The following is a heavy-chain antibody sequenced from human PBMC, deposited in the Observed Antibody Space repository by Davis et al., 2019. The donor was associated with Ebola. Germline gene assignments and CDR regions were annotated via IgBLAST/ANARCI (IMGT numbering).Heavy chain of an antibody. D-gene: IGHD3-22*01. J-gene: IGHJ4*02. Sequence: GGSLRLSCAASGFTFSTYAMHWVRQAPGTGLEFVSAISANGGSTYYANSVRVRFTISRDNSKNTLYLQMGGLRPEDMAVYYCARELYDTSGYYPTPIDYWGQGTLVSVSS. CDR3: ARELYDTSGYYPTPIDY. V-gene: IGHV3-64*01. CDR1: GFTFSTYA. CDR2: ISANGGST.